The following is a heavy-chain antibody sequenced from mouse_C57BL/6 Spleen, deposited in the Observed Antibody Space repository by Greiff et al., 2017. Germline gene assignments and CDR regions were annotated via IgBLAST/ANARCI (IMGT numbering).Heavy chain of an antibody. CDR3: ASSTVVDYYGY. Sequence: VQGVESGAELVKPGASVKISCKASGYTFTDYYINWVKQRPGQGLEWIGKIGPGSGSTYYNEKFKGKATLTADKSSSTAYMQLSSLTSEDSAVYCCASSTVVDYYGYWGQGTTLTVSS. D-gene: IGHD1-1*01. V-gene: IGHV1-77*01. J-gene: IGHJ2*01. CDR1: GYTFTDYY. CDR2: IGPGSGST.